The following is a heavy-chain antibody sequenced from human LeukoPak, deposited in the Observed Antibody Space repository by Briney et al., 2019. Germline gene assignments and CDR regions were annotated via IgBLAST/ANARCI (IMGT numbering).Heavy chain of an antibody. CDR3: ARGTYDVRIQLWYFDY. Sequence: SETLSLTCTVSGGSISSYYWSWIRQPAGKGLEWIGRIYTSGSTNYNPSLKSRVTMSVDTSKNQFSLKLSSVTAADTAVYYCARGTYDVRIQLWYFDYWGQGTLVTVSS. V-gene: IGHV4-4*07. CDR1: GGSISSYY. D-gene: IGHD5-18*01. CDR2: IYTSGST. J-gene: IGHJ4*02.